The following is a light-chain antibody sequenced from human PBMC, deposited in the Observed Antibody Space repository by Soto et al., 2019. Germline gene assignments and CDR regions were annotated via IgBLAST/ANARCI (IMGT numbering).Light chain of an antibody. J-gene: IGLJ1*01. Sequence: QSVLTQPASVSGSPGQSITISCTGTSSDVGGYNYVSWYQQHPGKAPKLMIYAVSNRPSGVSYRFSGSKSGNTASLTISGLQAEDEADYYCSSYTTSSSYVFGTGTKVTVL. CDR1: SSDVGGYNY. V-gene: IGLV2-14*01. CDR2: AVS. CDR3: SSYTTSSSYV.